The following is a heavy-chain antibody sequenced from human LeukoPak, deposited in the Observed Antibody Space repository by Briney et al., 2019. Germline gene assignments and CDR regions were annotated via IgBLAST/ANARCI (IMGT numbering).Heavy chain of an antibody. J-gene: IGHJ5*02. CDR2: IYYSGST. V-gene: IGHV4-39*01. D-gene: IGHD3-9*01. Sequence: SETLSLTCTVSGGSISSSSYYWGWIRQPPGKGLEWIGSIYYSGSTYYNPSLKSRVTISVDTSKNQFSLKLSSVTAADTAVYYCARGKYYDINWFDPWGQGTLVTVSS. CDR1: GGSISSSSYY. CDR3: ARGKYYDINWFDP.